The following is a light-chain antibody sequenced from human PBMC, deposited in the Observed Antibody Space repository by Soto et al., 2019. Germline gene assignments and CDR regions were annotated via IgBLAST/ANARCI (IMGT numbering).Light chain of an antibody. J-gene: IGKJ1*01. CDR1: QNIYSN. CDR2: RAS. CDR3: QQYGSSPGWT. Sequence: IVMTQSPATLSVSPGERVTLSCRASQNIYSNIAWYQQRPGQAPRLLIYRASTRATGVPARFSGSGSGTDFTLTISSLQSEDFTVYYCQQYGSSPGWTFGQGTKVDIK. V-gene: IGKV3-15*01.